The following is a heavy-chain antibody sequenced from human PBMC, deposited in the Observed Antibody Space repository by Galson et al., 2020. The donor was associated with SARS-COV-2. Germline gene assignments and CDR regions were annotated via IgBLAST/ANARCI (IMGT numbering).Heavy chain of an antibody. Sequence: GESLKISCEASGFTFNLYAMNWVRQAPGKGLEWVTVISNDGSDKHYADSVKGRFTISRDNSKNTVYLQMDSLTTEDTAVYFCARGDYGRNDGFDIWGQGTMVTASS. D-gene: IGHD4-17*01. J-gene: IGHJ3*02. CDR3: ARGDYGRNDGFDI. V-gene: IGHV3-30*04. CDR1: GFTFNLYA. CDR2: ISNDGSDK.